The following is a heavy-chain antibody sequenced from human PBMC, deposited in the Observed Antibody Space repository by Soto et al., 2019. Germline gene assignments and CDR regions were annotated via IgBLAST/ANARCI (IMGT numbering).Heavy chain of an antibody. Sequence: GGSLRLSCVASGFTFSIYAMSWVRQVPGKGLEWVATISDAAGSAYYVDSVKGRFTISRDNSKKTLYLQMNSLRAEDSAVYNCARPYGGKIGDAPDLWGPGTMVTVSS. D-gene: IGHD4-17*01. CDR3: ARPYGGKIGDAPDL. J-gene: IGHJ3*01. V-gene: IGHV3-23*01. CDR2: ISDAAGSA. CDR1: GFTFSIYA.